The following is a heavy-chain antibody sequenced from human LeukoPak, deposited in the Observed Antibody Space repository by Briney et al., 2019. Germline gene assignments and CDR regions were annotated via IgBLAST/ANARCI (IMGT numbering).Heavy chain of an antibody. D-gene: IGHD3-22*01. V-gene: IGHV4-4*07. CDR2: IHTSGST. CDR3: ARGPNRITLMIGDAFDI. CDR1: GGSTSSYY. J-gene: IGHJ3*02. Sequence: SETLSLTCTVSGGSTSSYYWSWIRQPAGKGLEWIGRIHTSGSTSYNPSLRSRVTMSVDTSKNQFSLKMSSVTAADTAVYYCARGPNRITLMIGDAFDIWGQGTMVTISS.